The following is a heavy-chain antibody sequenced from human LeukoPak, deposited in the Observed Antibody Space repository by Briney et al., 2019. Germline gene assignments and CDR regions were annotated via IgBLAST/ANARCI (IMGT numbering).Heavy chain of an antibody. Sequence: PSGTLSLTCAVSGGSISSSDWWSWVRPPPGKGLEWLGQIYYSGSTNYNPSLKSRVTISVDKSKNQFSLKLSSVTAADTAVYYCARVSGSYFDYWGQGTLVTVSS. J-gene: IGHJ4*02. CDR3: ARVSGSYFDY. CDR1: GGSISSSDW. V-gene: IGHV4-4*02. D-gene: IGHD1-26*01. CDR2: IYYSGST.